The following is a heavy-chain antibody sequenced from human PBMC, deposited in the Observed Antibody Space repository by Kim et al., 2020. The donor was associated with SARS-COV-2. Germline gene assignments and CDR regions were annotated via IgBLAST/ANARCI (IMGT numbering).Heavy chain of an antibody. V-gene: IGHV3-21*01. CDR1: GFTFSSYS. CDR3: VAYVSGGI. D-gene: IGHD6-19*01. CDR2: ISSSSSHI. Sequence: GGSLRLSWAASGFTFSSYSMNWVRQAPGKGLEWVSPISSSSSHIYYADSVKGRFTISRDNAKNSLNLQMNSLRAEDTAVYYCVAYVSGGIWGQGTMVTVSS. J-gene: IGHJ3*02.